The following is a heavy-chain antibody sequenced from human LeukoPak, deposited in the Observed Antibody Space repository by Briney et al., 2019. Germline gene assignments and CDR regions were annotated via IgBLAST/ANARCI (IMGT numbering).Heavy chain of an antibody. V-gene: IGHV1-69*05. CDR1: GGTFSSCA. CDR2: IIPIFGTA. J-gene: IGHJ4*02. Sequence: EASVKVSCKASGGTFSSCAISWVRQAPGQGLEWMGGIIPIFGTANYAQKFQGRVTITTDESTSTAYMELSSLRSEDTAVYYCAREGGSGYENLDYWGQGTLVTVSS. CDR3: AREGGSGYENLDY. D-gene: IGHD5-12*01.